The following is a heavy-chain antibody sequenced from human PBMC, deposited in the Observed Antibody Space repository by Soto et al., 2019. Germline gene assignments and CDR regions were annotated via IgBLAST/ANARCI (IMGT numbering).Heavy chain of an antibody. CDR3: ARGAYYDFWSGYYIDFDY. Sequence: GGSLRLSCAASGFTFSSYWMHWVRQAPGKGLVWVSRINSDGSSTSYADSVKGRFTISRDNAKNTLYLQMNSLRAEDTAVYYCARGAYYDFWSGYYIDFDYWGQGXLVTVSS. V-gene: IGHV3-74*01. CDR2: INSDGSST. J-gene: IGHJ4*02. D-gene: IGHD3-3*01. CDR1: GFTFSSYW.